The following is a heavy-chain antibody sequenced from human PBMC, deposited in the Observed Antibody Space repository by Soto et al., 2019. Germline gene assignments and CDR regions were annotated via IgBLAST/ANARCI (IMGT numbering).Heavy chain of an antibody. V-gene: IGHV1-69*13. CDR2: IIPIFGTA. J-gene: IGHJ6*02. D-gene: IGHD6-13*01. Sequence: GASVKVSFKASGGTFSSYATSWVRQAPGQGLEWMGGIIPIFGTANYAQKFQGRVTITADESTSTAYMELSSLRSEDTAVYYCARDDPPYLRIAAAGTYYYYGMDVWGQGTTVTVSS. CDR1: GGTFSSYA. CDR3: ARDDPPYLRIAAAGTYYYYGMDV.